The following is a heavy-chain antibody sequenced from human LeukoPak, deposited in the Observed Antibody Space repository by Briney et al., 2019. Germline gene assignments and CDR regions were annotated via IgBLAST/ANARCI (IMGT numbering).Heavy chain of an antibody. V-gene: IGHV3-23*01. CDR2: ISGSGDGT. J-gene: IGHJ4*02. Sequence: GGSLRLSCAASGFIFSSYAMNWGRQAPGKGLEWVSAISGSGDGTYYADSVKGRFTVSRDNSKNTLYLQMNNLRAEDSTVYYCAKGVGGYCSSTDCRAYDNWGQGTLVTVSS. CDR3: AKGVGGYCSSTDCRAYDN. CDR1: GFIFSSYA. D-gene: IGHD2-2*01.